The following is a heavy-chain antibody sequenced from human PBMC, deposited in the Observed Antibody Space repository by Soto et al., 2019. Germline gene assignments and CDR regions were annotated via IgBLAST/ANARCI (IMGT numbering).Heavy chain of an antibody. V-gene: IGHV1-18*01. Sequence: ASVKVSCKASGYTFTSYGISWVRQAPGQGLEWMGWISAYNGNTNYAQKLQGRVTMTTDTSTSTAYMELRSLRSDATAVYYCARDHLSYYYDSSGYPYYFDYWGQGTLVTVSS. J-gene: IGHJ4*02. CDR2: ISAYNGNT. D-gene: IGHD3-22*01. CDR3: ARDHLSYYYDSSGYPYYFDY. CDR1: GYTFTSYG.